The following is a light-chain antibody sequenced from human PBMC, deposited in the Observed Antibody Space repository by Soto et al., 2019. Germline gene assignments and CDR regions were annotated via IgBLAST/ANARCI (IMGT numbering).Light chain of an antibody. CDR1: QTISSW. CDR2: KAS. V-gene: IGKV1-5*03. Sequence: DIQMTQSPSTLSGSVGDRVTITRRASQTISSWLAWYQQKPGKAPNLLIYKASTLKSGVPSRFSGSGSGTEFTLTISSLQPDDFATYYCQHYNSYSETFGQGTKVELK. CDR3: QHYNSYSET. J-gene: IGKJ1*01.